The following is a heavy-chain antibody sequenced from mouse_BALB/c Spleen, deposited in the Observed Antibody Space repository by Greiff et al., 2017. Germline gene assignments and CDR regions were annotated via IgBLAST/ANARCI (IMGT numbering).Heavy chain of an antibody. CDR1: GFTFSSYT. CDR2: ISSGGSYT. CDR3: TRDRGDDYDVDYYAMDY. Sequence: EVKVVESGGGLVKPGGSLKLSCAASGFTFSSYTMSWVRQTPEKRLEWVATISSGGSYTYYPDSVKGRFTISRDNAKNTLYLQMSSLKSEDTAMYYCTRDRGDDYDVDYYAMDYWGQGTSVTVSS. V-gene: IGHV5-6-4*01. J-gene: IGHJ4*01. D-gene: IGHD2-4*01.